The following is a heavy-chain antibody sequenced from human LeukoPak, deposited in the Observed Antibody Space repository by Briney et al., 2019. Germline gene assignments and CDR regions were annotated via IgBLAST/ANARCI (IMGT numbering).Heavy chain of an antibody. Sequence: GGSLRLSCAASGFTVSSNYMSWVRQAPGKGLEWVSVIYSGGSTYYADSVKGRFTISRDNSKNTLYLQMNSLRAEDTAVYYCARNVVVVAATGLTYYFDYWGQGTLVTVSS. CDR1: GFTVSSNY. J-gene: IGHJ4*02. V-gene: IGHV3-53*01. CDR3: ARNVVVVAATGLTYYFDY. CDR2: IYSGGST. D-gene: IGHD2-15*01.